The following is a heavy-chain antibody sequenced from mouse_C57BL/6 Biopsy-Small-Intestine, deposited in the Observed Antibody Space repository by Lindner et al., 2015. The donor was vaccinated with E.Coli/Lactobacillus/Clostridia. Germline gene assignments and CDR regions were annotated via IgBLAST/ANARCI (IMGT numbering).Heavy chain of an antibody. V-gene: IGHV1-39*01. D-gene: IGHD1-1*01. Sequence: VQLQESGAELARPGASVKMSCKASGYTFTDYSMHWVKQSNGKSLEWIGVINPNYGTTSYNQKFKGKATLTADKSSSTAYMELRSLTSEDSAVYFCAHLITTVVAHYYAMDYWGQGTSVTVSS. CDR2: INPNYGTT. CDR1: GYTFTDYS. CDR3: AHLITTVVAHYYAMDY. J-gene: IGHJ4*01.